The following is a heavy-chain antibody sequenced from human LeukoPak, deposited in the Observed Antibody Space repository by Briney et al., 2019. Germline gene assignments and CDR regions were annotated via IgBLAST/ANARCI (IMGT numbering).Heavy chain of an antibody. Sequence: GRSLRLSCAASGFTFSSYAMHWVRQAPGKGLEWVAVISYDGSNKYYADSVKGRFTISRDNSKNTLYLQMNSLRAEDTAVYYCARGTETSGSYSYWGQGTLVTVSS. CDR2: ISYDGSNK. CDR1: GFTFSSYA. D-gene: IGHD1-26*01. J-gene: IGHJ4*02. V-gene: IGHV3-30-3*01. CDR3: ARGTETSGSYSY.